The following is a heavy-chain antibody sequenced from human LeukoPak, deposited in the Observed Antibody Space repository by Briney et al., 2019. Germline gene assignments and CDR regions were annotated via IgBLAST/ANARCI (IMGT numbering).Heavy chain of an antibody. J-gene: IGHJ4*02. D-gene: IGHD1-26*01. Sequence: GGSLRLSCAASGFTFSHYKMNWVRQAPGKGREWVSYISGSGRTIYYTDSVKGRFTISRDNAKNSLYLQMNSLRAEDTAVYYCAGPLDYSGSYYVHYYFDHWGQGTLVTVSS. CDR2: ISGSGRTI. CDR3: AGPLDYSGSYYVHYYFDH. V-gene: IGHV3-48*03. CDR1: GFTFSHYK.